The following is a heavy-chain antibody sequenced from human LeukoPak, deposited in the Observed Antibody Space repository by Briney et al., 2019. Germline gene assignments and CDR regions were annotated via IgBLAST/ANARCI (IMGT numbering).Heavy chain of an antibody. CDR2: INPHSGGT. D-gene: IGHD2-2*01. CDR1: GYTFTAYY. Sequence: GASVKVSCKASGYTFTAYYMHWVRQAPGQGHEWMGWINPHSGGTNFAQKFQGRVTMTRDTSITTAHMELSRLTSDDTAMYYCAREIPCCSSSCLDYWGQGTLVTVSS. CDR3: AREIPCCSSSCLDY. V-gene: IGHV1-2*02. J-gene: IGHJ4*02.